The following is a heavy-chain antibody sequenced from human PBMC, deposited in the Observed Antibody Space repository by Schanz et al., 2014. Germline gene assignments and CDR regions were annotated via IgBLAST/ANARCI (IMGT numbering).Heavy chain of an antibody. CDR3: ARDFHGYGPHLDY. Sequence: EVHLLESGGGLVEPGGSLRLSCATSGFSLDIFAVSWVRQAPGKGLEWVSSFNDGGVNKYYADSVKGRFTISRDNSKNTLYLQLNSLRAEDTAVYYCARDFHGYGPHLDYWGQGSLXTVSS. CDR1: GFSLDIFA. CDR2: FNDGGVNK. J-gene: IGHJ4*02. D-gene: IGHD5-12*01. V-gene: IGHV3-23*01.